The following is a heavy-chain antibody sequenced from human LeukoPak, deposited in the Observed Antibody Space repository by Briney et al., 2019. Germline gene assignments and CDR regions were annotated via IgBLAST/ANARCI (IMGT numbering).Heavy chain of an antibody. CDR1: GYTFTSYA. Sequence: ASVTVSCKASGYTFTSYAMHWVRQAPGQRLEWMGWINAGNGNTKYSQKFQGRVTITRDTSASTAYMELSSLRSEDTAVYYCARDPGYGYPNFDYWGQGTLVTVSS. CDR3: ARDPGYGYPNFDY. CDR2: INAGNGNT. J-gene: IGHJ4*02. D-gene: IGHD5-18*01. V-gene: IGHV1-3*01.